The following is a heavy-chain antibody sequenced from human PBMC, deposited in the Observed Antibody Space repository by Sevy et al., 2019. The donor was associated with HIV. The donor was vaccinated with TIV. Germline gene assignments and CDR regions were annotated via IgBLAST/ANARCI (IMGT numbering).Heavy chain of an antibody. CDR2: ISGSGGST. CDR3: ARVVYDYDSSGYYTDY. V-gene: IGHV3-23*01. J-gene: IGHJ4*02. CDR1: GFTFSSYA. D-gene: IGHD3-22*01. Sequence: GGSLRLSCAASGFTFSSYAMSWVRQAPGKGLEWVSAISGSGGSTYYADSVKGRFTISRDNSKNTLYLQMNGLRAEDTAVYYCARVVYDYDSSGYYTDYWGQGTLVTVSS.